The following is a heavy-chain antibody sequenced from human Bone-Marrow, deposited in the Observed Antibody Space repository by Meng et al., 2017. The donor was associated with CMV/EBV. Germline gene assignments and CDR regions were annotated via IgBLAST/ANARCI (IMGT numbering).Heavy chain of an antibody. J-gene: IGHJ4*02. Sequence: SETLSLTCAVYGGSFSGYYWSWIRQPPGKGLEWIGEINHSGSTNYNPSLKSRVTISVDTSKNQFSLKLSSVTAADTAVYYCARGGIVVPGTKVQLDIDYWGQGTLVTVSS. CDR3: ARGGIVVPGTKVQLDIDY. V-gene: IGHV4-34*01. CDR1: GGSFSGYY. CDR2: INHSGST. D-gene: IGHD6-13*01.